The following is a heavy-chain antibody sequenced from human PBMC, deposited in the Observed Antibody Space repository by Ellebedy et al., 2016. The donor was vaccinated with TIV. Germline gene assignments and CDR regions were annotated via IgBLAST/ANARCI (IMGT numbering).Heavy chain of an antibody. J-gene: IGHJ6*02. CDR2: ISGSGGST. CDR1: GFTFSNYA. Sequence: GGSLRLXXAASGFTSGFTFSNYAMSWVRQAPGKGLEWVSAISGSGGSTYYADSVKGRFTISRDNARNSVYLQMNSLTVEDTAVYYCSVSMARGALVWYYYGMDVWGQGTMVTVSS. CDR3: SVSMARGALVWYYYGMDV. V-gene: IGHV3-23*01. D-gene: IGHD3-10*01.